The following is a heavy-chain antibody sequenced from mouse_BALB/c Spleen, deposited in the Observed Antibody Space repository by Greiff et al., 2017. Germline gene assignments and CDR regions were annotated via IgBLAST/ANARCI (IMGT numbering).Heavy chain of an antibody. D-gene: IGHD2-1*01. J-gene: IGHJ4*01. CDR1: GYTFTSYY. V-gene: IGHV1S56*01. CDR3: ARNGNYVGAMDY. Sequence: VQLQQSGPELVKPGASVRISCKASGYTFTSYYIHWVKQRPGQGLEWIGWIYPGNVNTKYNEKFKGKATLTADKSSSTAYMQLSSLTSEDSAVYFCARNGNYVGAMDYWGQGTSVTVSS. CDR2: IYPGNVNT.